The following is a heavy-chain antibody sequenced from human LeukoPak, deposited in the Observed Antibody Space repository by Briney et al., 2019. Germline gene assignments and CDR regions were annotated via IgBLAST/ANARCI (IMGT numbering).Heavy chain of an antibody. Sequence: PGGSLRLSCAASGFTFSSYGMHWVRQAPGKGLEWVAVIWYDGSNKYYADSVKGRFTISRDNSKNTLYLQMNSLRAEDTAVYYCATRSVYHDSSGYTFDYWGQGTLVTVSS. CDR2: IWYDGSNK. V-gene: IGHV3-33*01. CDR3: ATRSVYHDSSGYTFDY. J-gene: IGHJ4*02. D-gene: IGHD3-22*01. CDR1: GFTFSSYG.